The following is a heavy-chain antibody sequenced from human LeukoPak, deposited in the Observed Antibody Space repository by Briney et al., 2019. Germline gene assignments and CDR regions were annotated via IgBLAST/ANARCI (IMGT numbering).Heavy chain of an antibody. V-gene: IGHV3-23*01. Sequence: GGSLRLSCAASGFTFSSYAMSWVRQAPGKGLEWVSAISGSGGSTYYADSVKGRFTISRDNSKNTLYLQMNSLRAEDTVVYYCAKVDPEYSSSWYDDYWGQGTLVTVSS. CDR2: ISGSGGST. J-gene: IGHJ4*02. CDR3: AKVDPEYSSSWYDDY. CDR1: GFTFSSYA. D-gene: IGHD6-13*01.